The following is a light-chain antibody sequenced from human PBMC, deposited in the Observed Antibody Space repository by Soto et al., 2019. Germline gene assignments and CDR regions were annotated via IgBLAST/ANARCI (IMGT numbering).Light chain of an antibody. CDR1: SSDVGGYNY. J-gene: IGLJ1*01. CDR3: NSYGSTSTRYV. V-gene: IGLV2-14*01. Sequence: QSALTQPASVSGSPGQSITISCTGTSSDVGGYNYVSWYQQHTGKAPKLMIYEVSNRPSGVSNRFSGSKSGNTASLTISGLQAEDEADYFCNSYGSTSTRYVFGTGTKVTVL. CDR2: EVS.